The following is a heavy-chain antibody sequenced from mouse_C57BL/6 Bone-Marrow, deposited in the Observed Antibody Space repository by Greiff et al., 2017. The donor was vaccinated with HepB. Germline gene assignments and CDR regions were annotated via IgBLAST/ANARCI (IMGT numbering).Heavy chain of an antibody. V-gene: IGHV1-50*01. Sequence: QVQLQQSGAELVKPGASVKLSCKASGYTFTSYWMQWVKQRPGQGLEWIGEIDPSDSYTNYNQKFKGKATLTVDTSSSTAYMQLSSLTSEDSAVYYCARYTTVVATRFDYWGQGTTLTVSS. J-gene: IGHJ2*01. CDR2: IDPSDSYT. D-gene: IGHD1-1*01. CDR3: ARYTTVVATRFDY. CDR1: GYTFTSYW.